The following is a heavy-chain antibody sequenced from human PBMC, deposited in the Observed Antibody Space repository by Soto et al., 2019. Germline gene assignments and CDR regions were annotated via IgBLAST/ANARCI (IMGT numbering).Heavy chain of an antibody. Sequence: GGSLILSCEASEFTFRSHGMPWVRQAPGKGPEWVAVMWFDGSLEDYAVSVKGLFTIFRCSSKTFLYLQMYTLSLEIKSSYYSANGSVLRVVEAPLAMLGGVDVWGQGAMVTVSS. CDR3: ANGSVLRVVEAPLAMLGGVDV. J-gene: IGHJ6*02. CDR2: MWFDGSLE. V-gene: IGHV3-33*06. D-gene: IGHD2-8*01. CDR1: EFTFRSHG.